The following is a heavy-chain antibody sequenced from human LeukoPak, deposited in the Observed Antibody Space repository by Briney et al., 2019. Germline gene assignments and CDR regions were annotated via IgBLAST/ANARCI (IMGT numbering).Heavy chain of an antibody. CDR1: GFTFSGHT. D-gene: IGHD3-22*01. CDR3: ARDHYDSGGYYFDF. J-gene: IGHJ4*02. V-gene: IGHV3-21*01. CDR2: ISSDGSYI. Sequence: GGSLRLSCAASGFTFSGHTMNWVRQAPGKGLEWVSSISSDGSYIYYADSLRGRFTISRDSAKNSVYLQMNSLRAEDTAVYYCARDHYDSGGYYFDFWGQGTLVTVSS.